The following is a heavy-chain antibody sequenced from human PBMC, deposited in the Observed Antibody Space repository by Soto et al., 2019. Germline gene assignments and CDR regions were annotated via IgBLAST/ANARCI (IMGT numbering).Heavy chain of an antibody. CDR2: IIGXGGST. J-gene: IGHJ3*02. V-gene: IGHV3-23*01. Sequence: EVQLLESGGGLVQPGRSLRLPCAASGFTFSSYAMSWVRQAPGKGLEWVLAIIGXGGSTYYADSVKVRFTISRDNXXXXXXXXXXXXXXXXXXXXXXXXXXXXXXFDIWGQGTMVTVSS. CDR3: XXXXXXXXFDI. CDR1: GFTFSSYA.